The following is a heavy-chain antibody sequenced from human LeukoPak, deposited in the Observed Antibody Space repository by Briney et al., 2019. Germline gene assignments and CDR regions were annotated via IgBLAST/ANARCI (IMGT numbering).Heavy chain of an antibody. CDR2: ISYSGST. V-gene: IGHV4-39*02. Sequence: PSETLSLTCTVSGGSTSSSSHYWGWIRQPPGKGLEWIGSISYSGSTYYKPSLKSRVTISVDTSKNHFSLKVSSVAAADTAVYYCARFHFDAFDYWGQGTLVTVSS. CDR3: ARFHFDAFDY. D-gene: IGHD3-9*01. J-gene: IGHJ4*02. CDR1: GGSTSSSSHY.